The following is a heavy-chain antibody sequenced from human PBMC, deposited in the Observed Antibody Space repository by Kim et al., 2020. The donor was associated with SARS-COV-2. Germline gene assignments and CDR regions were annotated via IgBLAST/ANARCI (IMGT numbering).Heavy chain of an antibody. J-gene: IGHJ5*02. Sequence: ASVKVSCKASGYTFTSYDINWVRQATGQGLEWMGWMNPNSGNTGYAQKFQGRVTMTRNTSISTAYMELSSLRSEDTAVYYCARSRPGLGGKTGRCWFDPWGQGTLVTVSS. CDR2: MNPNSGNT. CDR3: ARSRPGLGGKTGRCWFDP. CDR1: GYTFTSYD. D-gene: IGHD1-1*01. V-gene: IGHV1-8*01.